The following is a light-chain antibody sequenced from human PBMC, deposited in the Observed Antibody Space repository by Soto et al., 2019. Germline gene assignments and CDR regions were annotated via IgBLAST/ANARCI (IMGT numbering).Light chain of an antibody. Sequence: QSALTQPASVSGSPGQSITISCTGNTSDVGGYNYVAWYQHHPGKATKLLIYDVSYRPSGVSNRFSGSKSGNTASLTISGLQAEDEADYYCSSYATTSPLVFGGGTKLTVL. V-gene: IGLV2-14*03. J-gene: IGLJ2*01. CDR1: TSDVGGYNY. CDR2: DVS. CDR3: SSYATTSPLV.